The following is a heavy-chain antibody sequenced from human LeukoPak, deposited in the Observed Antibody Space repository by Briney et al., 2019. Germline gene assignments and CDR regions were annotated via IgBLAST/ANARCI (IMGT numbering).Heavy chain of an antibody. Sequence: PGGSLRLSCAASGFTFSSYGMSWVRQAPGKGLEWVSAISGSGGSTYYADSVKGRFTISRDNSKNTLYLQMNSLRAEDTAVYYCARTTVTAGRTNWFDPWGQGTLVIVSS. V-gene: IGHV3-23*01. D-gene: IGHD4-17*01. J-gene: IGHJ5*02. CDR1: GFTFSSYG. CDR2: ISGSGGST. CDR3: ARTTVTAGRTNWFDP.